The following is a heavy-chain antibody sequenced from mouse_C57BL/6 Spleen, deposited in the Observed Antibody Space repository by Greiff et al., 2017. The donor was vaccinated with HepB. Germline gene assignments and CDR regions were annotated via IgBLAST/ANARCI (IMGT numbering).Heavy chain of an antibody. Sequence: VKLMESGAELVKPGASVKISCKASGYAFSSYWMNWVKQRPGKGLEWIGQIYPGDGDTNYNGKFKGKATLTADKSSSTAYMQLSSLTSEDSAVYFCARWLRHWYFDVWGTGTTVTVSS. CDR1: GYAFSSYW. V-gene: IGHV1-80*01. J-gene: IGHJ1*03. D-gene: IGHD2-2*01. CDR2: IYPGDGDT. CDR3: ARWLRHWYFDV.